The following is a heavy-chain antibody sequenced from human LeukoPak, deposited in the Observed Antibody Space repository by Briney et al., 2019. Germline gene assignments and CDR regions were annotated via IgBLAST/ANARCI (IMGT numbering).Heavy chain of an antibody. V-gene: IGHV1-2*02. CDR3: AGYATPEQWLVPRFTYYYMDV. CDR1: GYTFTGYY. CDR2: INPNSGGT. J-gene: IGHJ6*03. Sequence: GASVKVSCKASGYTFTGYYMHWVRQAPGQGLEWMGWINPNSGGTNYAQKFQGRVTMTRDTSISTAYMELSRLRSDDTAVYYCAGYATPEQWLVPRFTYYYMDVWGKGTTVTVSS. D-gene: IGHD6-19*01.